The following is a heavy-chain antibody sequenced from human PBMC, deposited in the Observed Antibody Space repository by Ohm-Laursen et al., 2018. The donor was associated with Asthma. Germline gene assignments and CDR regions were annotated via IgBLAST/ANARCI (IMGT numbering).Heavy chain of an antibody. CDR3: AKQSYSSGHLDY. V-gene: IGHV3-43*01. J-gene: IGHJ4*02. D-gene: IGHD6-19*01. CDR1: GFTFDDYT. CDR2: ISWDGGST. Sequence: LSLTCAASGFTFDDYTMHWVRQAPGKGLEWVSLISWDGGSTYYADSVKGRFTISRDNSKNSLYLQMNSLRTEDTALYYCAKQSYSSGHLDYWGQGTLVTVSS.